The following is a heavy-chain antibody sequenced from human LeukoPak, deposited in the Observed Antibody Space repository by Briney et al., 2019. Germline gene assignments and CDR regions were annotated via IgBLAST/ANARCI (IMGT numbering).Heavy chain of an antibody. Sequence: PGGSLRPSCAASGFTFSSYAMSWVRQAPGKGLEWVSAISGSGGSTYYADSVKGRFTISRDNSKNTLYLRMNSLRAEDTAVYYCATGGDYGSDYWGQGTLVTVSS. D-gene: IGHD4-17*01. V-gene: IGHV3-23*01. CDR3: ATGGDYGSDY. CDR2: ISGSGGST. CDR1: GFTFSSYA. J-gene: IGHJ4*02.